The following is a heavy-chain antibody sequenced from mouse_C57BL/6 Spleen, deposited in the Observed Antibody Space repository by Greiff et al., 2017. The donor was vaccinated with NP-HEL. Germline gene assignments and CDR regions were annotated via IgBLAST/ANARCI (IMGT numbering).Heavy chain of an antibody. Sequence: VKLVESGAELVRPGASVTLSCKASGYTFTDYEMHWVKQTPVHGLEWIGAIDPETGGTAYNQKFKGKAILTADKSSRTAYMELRSLTSEDSAVYYCTREDSNYGDFDYWGQGTTLTVSS. J-gene: IGHJ2*01. CDR3: TREDSNYGDFDY. V-gene: IGHV1-15*01. CDR1: GYTFTDYE. CDR2: IDPETGGT. D-gene: IGHD2-5*01.